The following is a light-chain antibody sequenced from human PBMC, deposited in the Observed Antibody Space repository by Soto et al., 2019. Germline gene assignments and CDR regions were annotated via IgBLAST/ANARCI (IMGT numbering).Light chain of an antibody. Sequence: DIQMTQSPSTLSASVGDRVIITCRDSQNISRWLAWYQQKPGKAPKLLIYKASSLQSGFPSRFSGSGSGTEFTLTISSLQPDDFATYYCQQHETYSRTFGQGTKVEIK. V-gene: IGKV1-5*03. CDR3: QQHETYSRT. J-gene: IGKJ1*01. CDR1: QNISRW. CDR2: KAS.